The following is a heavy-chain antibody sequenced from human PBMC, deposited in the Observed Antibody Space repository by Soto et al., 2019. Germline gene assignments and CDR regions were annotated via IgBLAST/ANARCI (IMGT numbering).Heavy chain of an antibody. J-gene: IGHJ5*02. CDR3: AGDPDSHYNDSHASSYP. D-gene: IGHD3-22*01. V-gene: IGHV1-69*08. Sequence: QVQLVQSGAEVKKPGSSVKVSCKASGGTFSTYTITWVRQAPGQGLEWMGRIIPIIGIINYAQKFQGRVTITADKFTGTAYIEPTRLRSDDTAVYYCAGDPDSHYNDSHASSYPWGQGTLVTVSS. CDR1: GGTFSTYT. CDR2: IIPIIGII.